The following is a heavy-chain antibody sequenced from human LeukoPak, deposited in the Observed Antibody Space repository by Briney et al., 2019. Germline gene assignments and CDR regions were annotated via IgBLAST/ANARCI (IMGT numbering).Heavy chain of an antibody. CDR1: GGTFSSYA. D-gene: IGHD2-2*01. J-gene: IGHJ4*02. Sequence: RASVKVSCKASGGTFSSYAISWVRQAPGQGLEWMGGIIPIFGTANYAQKFQGRVTITADESTSTAYMELSSLRSEDTAVNYCARAPPSRYCSSTSCFSYYFDYWGQGTLVTVSS. CDR2: IIPIFGTA. CDR3: ARAPPSRYCSSTSCFSYYFDY. V-gene: IGHV1-69*13.